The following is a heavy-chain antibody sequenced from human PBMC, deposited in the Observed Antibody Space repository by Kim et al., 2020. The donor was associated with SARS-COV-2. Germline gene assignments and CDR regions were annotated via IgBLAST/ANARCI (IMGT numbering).Heavy chain of an antibody. Sequence: ASVKVSCKASGYTFTGYYMHWVRQAPGQGLEWMGWINPNSGGTNYAQKFQGRVTMTRDTSISTAYMELSRLRSDDTAVYYCARVRMEPSPRTYYYYGMDVWGQGTTVTVSS. V-gene: IGHV1-2*02. J-gene: IGHJ6*02. CDR3: ARVRMEPSPRTYYYYGMDV. D-gene: IGHD1-1*01. CDR1: GYTFTGYY. CDR2: INPNSGGT.